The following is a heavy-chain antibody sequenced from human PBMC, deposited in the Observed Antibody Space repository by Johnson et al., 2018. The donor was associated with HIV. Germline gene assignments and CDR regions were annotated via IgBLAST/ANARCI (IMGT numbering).Heavy chain of an antibody. CDR2: IRYDGNNK. D-gene: IGHD6-13*01. CDR1: GFTFSTYG. CDR3: AKPRQPSDAFDI. V-gene: IGHV3-30*02. Sequence: QVQLVESGGGVVQPGGSLRLSCAASGFTFSTYGMQWVRQAAGKGLEWVAFIRYDGNNKYYADSVKGRFTISRDNSKNTLYLQMNSLRAEDTAVYYCAKPRQPSDAFDIWGQGTMVTVSS. J-gene: IGHJ3*02.